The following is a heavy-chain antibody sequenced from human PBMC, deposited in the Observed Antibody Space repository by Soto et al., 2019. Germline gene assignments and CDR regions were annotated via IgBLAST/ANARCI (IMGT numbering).Heavy chain of an antibody. CDR1: GGTFSSYT. V-gene: IGHV1-69*02. J-gene: IGHJ4*02. D-gene: IGHD3-22*01. CDR2: IIPILGIA. CDR3: AVVGKPDYYDSSGYYG. Sequence: QVQLVQSGAEVKKPGSSVKVSCKASGGTFSSYTISWVRQAPGQGFEWMGRIIPILGIANYAQKFQGRVTITADKSTSTAYMELSSLRSEDTAVYYCAVVGKPDYYDSSGYYGWGQGTLVTVSS.